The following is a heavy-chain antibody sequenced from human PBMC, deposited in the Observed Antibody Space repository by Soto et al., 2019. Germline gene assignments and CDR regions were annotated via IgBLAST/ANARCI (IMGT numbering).Heavy chain of an antibody. Sequence: SETLSLTCTVSGGSISSYYWSWIRQPPGKGLEWIGYIYYSGSTNYNPSLKSRVTISVDTPKNQFSLKLSSVTAADTAVYYCARGCSSSSEYYYGMDVWGQGTTVTVSS. CDR1: GGSISSYY. D-gene: IGHD6-6*01. V-gene: IGHV4-59*01. J-gene: IGHJ6*02. CDR3: ARGCSSSSEYYYGMDV. CDR2: IYYSGST.